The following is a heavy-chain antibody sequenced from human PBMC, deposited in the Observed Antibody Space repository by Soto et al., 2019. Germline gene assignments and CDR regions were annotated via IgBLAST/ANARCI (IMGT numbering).Heavy chain of an antibody. V-gene: IGHV3-23*01. CDR2: IGGSNTDR. D-gene: IGHD1-26*01. CDR3: AKDAVSYNGKWDWFDS. Sequence: DVQLLQSGGGLVQPGGSLTLSCAASRFIFSDYAMNWVRQAPGTGLERFSSIGGSNTDRDYADSVKGRFIISIDNSKNTMYLQMNSLRDDDTAVYYCAKDAVSYNGKWDWFDSWGQGTLVTVSS. CDR1: RFIFSDYA. J-gene: IGHJ5*01.